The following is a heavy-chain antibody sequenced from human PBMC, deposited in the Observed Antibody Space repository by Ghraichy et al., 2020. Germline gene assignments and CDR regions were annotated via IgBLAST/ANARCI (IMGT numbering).Heavy chain of an antibody. J-gene: IGHJ6*01. CDR2: IKQDGSEE. V-gene: IGHV3-7*01. Sequence: GGSLRLSCAASGFTFSGYWMTWVRQAPGKGLEWVASIKQDGSEEISVDSVKGRFTISRDNAKTSLDLQMNSLRAEDSAVYYCSKNVVAAGKIYYYYYGMDVWGQGTTVTVSS. D-gene: IGHD2-2*01. CDR3: SKNVVAAGKIYYYYYGMDV. CDR1: GFTFSGYW.